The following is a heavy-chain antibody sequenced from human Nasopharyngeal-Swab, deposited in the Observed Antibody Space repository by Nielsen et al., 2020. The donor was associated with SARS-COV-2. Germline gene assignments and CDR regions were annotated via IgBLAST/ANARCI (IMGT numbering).Heavy chain of an antibody. Sequence: SETLSLTCAVSGGSISSGGYSWSWIRQPPGKGLEWIGYIYHSGSTYYNPSLKSRVTISVDRSKNQFSLKLSSVTAADTAVYYCASATLDYGDYQTGWFDPWGQGTLVTVSS. CDR1: GGSISSGGYS. D-gene: IGHD4-17*01. CDR2: IYHSGST. V-gene: IGHV4-30-2*01. CDR3: ASATLDYGDYQTGWFDP. J-gene: IGHJ5*02.